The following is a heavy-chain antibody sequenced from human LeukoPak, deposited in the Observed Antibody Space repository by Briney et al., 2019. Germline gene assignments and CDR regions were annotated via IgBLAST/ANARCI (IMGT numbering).Heavy chain of an antibody. V-gene: IGHV1-18*01. CDR1: GYTFTTYG. CDR2: ITAYNGNT. J-gene: IGHJ4*02. CDR3: ARGLALGSESSGYYYLPDY. Sequence: ASVKVSCKASGYTFTTYGISWVRLAPGQPLEWMGWITAYNGNTHYAQKLQGRVTLTTDTSTSTAYMELRSLRSEDTAVYYCARGLALGSESSGYYYLPDYWGQGTLVTVSS. D-gene: IGHD3-22*01.